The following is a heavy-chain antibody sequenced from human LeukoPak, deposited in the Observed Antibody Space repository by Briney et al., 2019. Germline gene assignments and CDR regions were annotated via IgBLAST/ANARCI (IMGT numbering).Heavy chain of an antibody. CDR3: AISYGDYEGYFDY. D-gene: IGHD4-17*01. CDR2: INHSGST. CDR1: GGSFSGYY. Sequence: SETLSLTCAVHGGSFSGYYWSWIRQPPGKGLEWIGEINHSGSTNYNPSLKSRVTISVDTSKNQFSLKLSSVTAADTGVYYCAISYGDYEGYFDYWGRGTLVTVSS. V-gene: IGHV4-34*01. J-gene: IGHJ4*02.